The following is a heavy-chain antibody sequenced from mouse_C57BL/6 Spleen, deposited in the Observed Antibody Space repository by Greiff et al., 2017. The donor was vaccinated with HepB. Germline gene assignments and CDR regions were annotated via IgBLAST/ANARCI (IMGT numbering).Heavy chain of an antibody. V-gene: IGHV2-2*01. CDR2: IWSGGST. D-gene: IGHD2-1*01. Sequence: VQLKESGPGLVQPSQSLSITCTVSGFSLTSYGVHWVRQSPGKGLEWLGVIWSGGSTDYNAAFISRLSISKDNSKSQVFFKMNSLQADDTAIYYCARSYGNYDFAYWGQGTLVTVSA. CDR3: ARSYGNYDFAY. J-gene: IGHJ3*01. CDR1: GFSLTSYG.